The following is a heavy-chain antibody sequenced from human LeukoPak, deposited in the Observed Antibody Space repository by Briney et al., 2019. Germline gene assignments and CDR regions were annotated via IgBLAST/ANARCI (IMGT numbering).Heavy chain of an antibody. Sequence: SETLSLTCTVSGGSISSYYWSWIRQPPGKGLEWIGYIYYSGSTNYNPSLKSRVTISVDTSKNQFSLKLSYVTAADTAVYYCARKVATTPYYFDYWGQGTLVTVSS. CDR2: IYYSGST. V-gene: IGHV4-59*01. CDR1: GGSISSYY. J-gene: IGHJ4*02. D-gene: IGHD5-24*01. CDR3: ARKVATTPYYFDY.